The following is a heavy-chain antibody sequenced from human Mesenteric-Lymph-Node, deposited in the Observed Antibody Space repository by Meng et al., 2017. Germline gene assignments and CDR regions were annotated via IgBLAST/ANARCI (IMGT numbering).Heavy chain of an antibody. CDR2: IKSKTDGGTT. V-gene: IGHV3-15*01. CDR3: ARWTRHCSGGSCFVPDY. CDR1: GFTFSNAW. D-gene: IGHD2-15*01. Sequence: GESLKISCAASGFTFSNAWMSWVRQAPGKGLEWVGRIKSKTDGGTTDYAAPVKGRFTISRDESKNTLYLQMNSLRAEDTAVYYCARWTRHCSGGSCFVPDYWGQGTLVTVSS. J-gene: IGHJ4*02.